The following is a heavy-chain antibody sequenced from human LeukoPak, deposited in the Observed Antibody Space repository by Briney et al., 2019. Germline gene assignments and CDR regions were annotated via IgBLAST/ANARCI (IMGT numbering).Heavy chain of an antibody. J-gene: IGHJ5*02. V-gene: IGHV3-11*01. CDR3: ARAVAGWTYDFWSGYWFDP. CDR1: GFTFSDYY. Sequence: GGSLRLSCAAFGFTFSDYYMSWIRQAPGKGLEWVSYISSSGSTIYYADSVKGRFTISRDNAKNSLYLQMNSLRAEDTAVYYCARAVAGWTYDFWSGYWFDPWGQGTLVTVSS. CDR2: ISSSGSTI. D-gene: IGHD3-3*01.